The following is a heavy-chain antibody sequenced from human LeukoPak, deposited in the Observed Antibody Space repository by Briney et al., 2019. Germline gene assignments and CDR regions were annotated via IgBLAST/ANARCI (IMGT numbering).Heavy chain of an antibody. CDR2: TNQNAGEK. V-gene: IGHV3-7*01. CDR1: GFSFGSYW. J-gene: IGHJ4*02. D-gene: IGHD6-19*01. CDR3: ARSTGWYPFPDY. Sequence: PGGPLRPSVAALGFSFGSYWMSWFGQAPGKGWEWVASTNQNAGEKHYVDSVKGRFTISRDNAKNSLYLQMSTLRAEDTAVYYCARSTGWYPFPDYWGQGTLVTVSS.